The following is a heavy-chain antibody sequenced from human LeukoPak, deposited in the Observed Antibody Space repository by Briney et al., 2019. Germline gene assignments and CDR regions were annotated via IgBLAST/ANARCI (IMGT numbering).Heavy chain of an antibody. CDR1: GFTFDNYG. V-gene: IGHV3-20*04. D-gene: IGHD3-10*01. CDR2: INWNGGSI. CDR3: ARVYYYSSGSRWGDYFDY. J-gene: IGHJ4*02. Sequence: GGSLRLSGAASGFTFDNYGMTWVRLAPGKGLEWAPGINWNGGSIGYAHSVKGRFTISRDNAKNSLYLQMNSLRAEDTAVYYCARVYYYSSGSRWGDYFDYWGQGTLVTVSS.